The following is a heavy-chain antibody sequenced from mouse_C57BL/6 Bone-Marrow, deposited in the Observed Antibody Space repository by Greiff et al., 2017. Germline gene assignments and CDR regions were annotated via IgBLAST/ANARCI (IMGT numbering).Heavy chain of an antibody. Sequence: VQLQQSGAELVRPGASVKLSCTASGFNIKDDYMHWVKQRPEQGLEWIGWIDPENGDTEYASKFQGKATITADTSSNTAYLQLSSLTSEDTAVYYWTTGGYGTWFAYWGQGTLVTVSA. J-gene: IGHJ3*01. CDR2: IDPENGDT. V-gene: IGHV14-4*01. CDR1: GFNIKDDY. CDR3: TTGGYGTWFAY. D-gene: IGHD2-1*01.